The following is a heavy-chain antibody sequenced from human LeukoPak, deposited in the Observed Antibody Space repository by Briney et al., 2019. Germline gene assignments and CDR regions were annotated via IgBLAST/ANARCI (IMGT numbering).Heavy chain of an antibody. D-gene: IGHD1-26*01. CDR1: GFTFSSYA. V-gene: IGHV3-21*01. CDR3: ARDLSGSYYVSDY. J-gene: IGHJ4*02. Sequence: GGSLRLSCAASGFTFSSYAMHWVRQAPGKGLEWVSSISSSSSYIYYADSVKGRFTISRDNAKNSLYLQMNSLRAEDTAVYYCARDLSGSYYVSDYWGQGTLVTVSS. CDR2: ISSSSSYI.